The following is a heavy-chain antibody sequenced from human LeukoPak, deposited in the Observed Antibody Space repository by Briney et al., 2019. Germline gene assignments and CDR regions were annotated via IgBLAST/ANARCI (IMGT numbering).Heavy chain of an antibody. CDR3: AKDRSSSGLDY. CDR1: GFTSSSYG. Sequence: PGGSLRLSCAASGFTSSSYGMHWVRQAPGKGLEWVAVISYDGSNKYYADSVKGRFTISRDNSKNTLYLQMNSLRAEDTAVYYCAKDRSSSGLDYWGQGTLVTVSS. J-gene: IGHJ4*02. CDR2: ISYDGSNK. D-gene: IGHD3-22*01. V-gene: IGHV3-30*18.